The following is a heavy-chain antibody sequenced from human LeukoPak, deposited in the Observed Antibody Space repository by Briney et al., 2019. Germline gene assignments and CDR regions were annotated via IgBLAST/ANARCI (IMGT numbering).Heavy chain of an antibody. CDR1: GYTFTSYY. D-gene: IGHD3-10*01. CDR3: ARGLMPDYYGSGSYVI. Sequence: ASVKVSCKASGYTFTSYYMHWVRQAPGQGLEWMGWMNPNSGNTGYAQKFQGRVTITRNTSISTAYMELSSLRSEDTAVYYCARGLMPDYYGSGSYVIWGQGTLVTVSS. J-gene: IGHJ4*02. V-gene: IGHV1-8*03. CDR2: MNPNSGNT.